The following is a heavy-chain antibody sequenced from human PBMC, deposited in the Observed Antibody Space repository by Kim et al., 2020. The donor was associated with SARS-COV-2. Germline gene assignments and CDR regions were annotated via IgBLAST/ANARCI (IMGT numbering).Heavy chain of an antibody. J-gene: IGHJ4*02. D-gene: IGHD3-10*01. CDR3: ARSLGRGFAY. Sequence: TTYNPSLTSRITISVDTSNNQFSLKLSSVTAADTAIYYCARSLGRGFAYWGQGTLVTVSS. CDR2: T. V-gene: IGHV4-4*09.